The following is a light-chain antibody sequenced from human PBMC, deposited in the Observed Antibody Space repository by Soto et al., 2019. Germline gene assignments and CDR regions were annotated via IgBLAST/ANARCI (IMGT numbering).Light chain of an antibody. J-gene: IGLJ3*02. CDR2: NTD. CDR1: SGSVSTTYH. V-gene: IGLV8-61*01. Sequence: QTVVTQGPSFSVAPGRTVTFTCGLSSGSVSTTYHPSWYQQTPGQAPRTLIYNTDIRSSGVPDRFSGSILGNTAALTITGAQADDESHYYCALYMGSGIWVFGGGTKLTVL. CDR3: ALYMGSGIWV.